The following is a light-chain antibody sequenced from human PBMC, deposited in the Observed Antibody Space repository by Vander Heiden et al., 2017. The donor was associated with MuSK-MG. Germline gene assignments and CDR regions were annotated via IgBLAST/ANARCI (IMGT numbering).Light chain of an antibody. CDR1: QSVSSN. J-gene: IGKJ4*01. V-gene: IGKV3-15*01. CDR2: GAS. Sequence: EVVMTQSPATLFVSPGERATLSCRASQSVSSNLAWHQQKPGQAPRLLIYGASTRATGIPARFSGSGYATEFTLTIAIRHSEDSAVYYCQHYSNWPRVTFGGGTKVEIK. CDR3: QHYSNWPRVT.